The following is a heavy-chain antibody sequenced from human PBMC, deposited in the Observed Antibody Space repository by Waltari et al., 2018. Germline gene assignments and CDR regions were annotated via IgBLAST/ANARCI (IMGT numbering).Heavy chain of an antibody. D-gene: IGHD3-22*01. Sequence: EVHLVQSGAEAKEPGEPLKISCKASGYNFINYWIGWVRQLPVKGLEWLGISPPVDSKTMYSPSFRGQVTICADKAIAAAYLPWNSLKASDTAVYYCGRPPILTNGYYYFDSWGQGARVTVSS. V-gene: IGHV5-51*01. J-gene: IGHJ4*02. CDR2: SPPVDSKT. CDR1: GYNFINYW. CDR3: GRPPILTNGYYYFDS.